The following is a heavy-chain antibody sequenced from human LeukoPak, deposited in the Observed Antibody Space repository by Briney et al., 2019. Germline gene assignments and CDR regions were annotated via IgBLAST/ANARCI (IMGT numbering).Heavy chain of an antibody. CDR2: ISYDGSNK. J-gene: IGHJ6*02. CDR3: AKDVYCSSTSCTPAPYYYYYYGMDV. V-gene: IGHV3-30*18. CDR1: GSTFSSYG. Sequence: GGSLRLSCAASGSTFSSYGMHWVRQAPGKGLEWVAVISYDGSNKYYADSVKGRFTISRDNSKNTLYLQMNSLRAEDTAVYYCAKDVYCSSTSCTPAPYYYYYYGMDVWGQGTTVTVSS. D-gene: IGHD2-2*01.